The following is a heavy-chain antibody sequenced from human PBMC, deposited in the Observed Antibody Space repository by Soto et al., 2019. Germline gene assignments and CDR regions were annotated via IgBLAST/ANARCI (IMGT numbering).Heavy chain of an antibody. CDR3: ASGGYQLPVYYDFWSGYYTGMSFDY. V-gene: IGHV3-30-3*01. CDR1: GFTFSSYA. CDR2: ISYDGSNK. D-gene: IGHD3-3*01. Sequence: ESGGGVVQPGRSLRLSCAASGFTFSSYAMHWVRQAPGKGLEWVAVISYDGSNKYYADSVKGRFTISRDNSKNTLYLQMNSLRAEDTAVYYCASGGYQLPVYYDFWSGYYTGMSFDYWGQGTLVTVAS. J-gene: IGHJ4*02.